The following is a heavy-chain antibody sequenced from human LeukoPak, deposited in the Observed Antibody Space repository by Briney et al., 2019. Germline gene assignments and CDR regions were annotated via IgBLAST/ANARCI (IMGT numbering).Heavy chain of an antibody. Sequence: GGSLRLSCAASGFTFSSYGMHWVRQAPGKGLEWVAVISYDGSNKYYADSVKGRFTISRDNSKNTLYLQMNSLRAEDTAVYYCARVEYDSSGYYYFGAFDIWGQGTMVTVSS. V-gene: IGHV3-30*03. CDR1: GFTFSSYG. CDR2: ISYDGSNK. J-gene: IGHJ3*02. CDR3: ARVEYDSSGYYYFGAFDI. D-gene: IGHD3-22*01.